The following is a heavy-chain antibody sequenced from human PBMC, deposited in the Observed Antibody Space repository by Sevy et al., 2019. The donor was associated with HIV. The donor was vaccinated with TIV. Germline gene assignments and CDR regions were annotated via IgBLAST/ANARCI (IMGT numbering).Heavy chain of an antibody. CDR2: IYSDGTT. J-gene: IGHJ4*02. V-gene: IGHV3-53*01. Sequence: GGSLRLSCAASGFTVSRNFMSWIRKAPGKGLEWVSIIYSDGTTFYADSVKGRFTISRDNSRNTLYLQMNTLRAEDTAVYYCVGADRPNQGDFWGQGTLVTVSS. CDR3: VGADRPNQGDF. CDR1: GFTVSRNF. D-gene: IGHD6-6*01.